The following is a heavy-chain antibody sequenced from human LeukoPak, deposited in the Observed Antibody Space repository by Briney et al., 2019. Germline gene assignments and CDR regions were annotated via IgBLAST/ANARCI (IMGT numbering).Heavy chain of an antibody. CDR3: AGRYSYGSSWFDP. V-gene: IGHV4-61*05. CDR1: GGSISSSSYY. CDR2: IYYSGST. Sequence: SETLSLTCTVSGGSISSSSYYWGWIRQPPGKGLEWIGYIYYSGSTNYNPSLKSRVTISVDTSKNQFSLKLSSVTAADTAVYYCAGRYSYGSSWFDPWGQGTLVTVSS. J-gene: IGHJ5*02. D-gene: IGHD5-18*01.